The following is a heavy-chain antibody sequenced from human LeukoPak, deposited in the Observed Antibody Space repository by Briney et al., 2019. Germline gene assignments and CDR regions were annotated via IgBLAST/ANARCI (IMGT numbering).Heavy chain of an antibody. J-gene: IGHJ4*01. D-gene: IGHD4-11*01. V-gene: IGHV2-5*02. CDR1: GFSLSTSGVG. CDR2: IYWDDDK. CDR3: AHIMSVSGAGSGSRRSFEY. Sequence: SGPTLMKPTQTLTLTCTFSGFSLSTSGVGVGWIRQPPGKALEWLALIYWDDDKRYSPSLKSRLTITKDTSKNQVVLTMTNMDPVDTATYYCAHIMSVSGAGSGSRRSFEYCGHGTLVTVSS.